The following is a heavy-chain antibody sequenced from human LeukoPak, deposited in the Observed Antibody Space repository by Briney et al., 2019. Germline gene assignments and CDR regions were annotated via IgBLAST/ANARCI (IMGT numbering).Heavy chain of an antibody. J-gene: IGHJ4*02. CDR1: GGTFSSYA. Sequence: GASVKVSCKASGGTFSSYAISWVRQAPGQGLEWMGGIIPILGTANYAQKYQGRVTITADESTITAYMELSSLRSEDTAVYYCASLYDDSSGYCYWGQGTLVTVSS. CDR3: ASLYDDSSGYCY. CDR2: IIPILGTA. V-gene: IGHV1-69*13. D-gene: IGHD3-22*01.